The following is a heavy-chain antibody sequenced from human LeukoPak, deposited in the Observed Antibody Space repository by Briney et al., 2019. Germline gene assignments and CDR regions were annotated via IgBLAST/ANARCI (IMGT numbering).Heavy chain of an antibody. J-gene: IGHJ5*02. D-gene: IGHD3-10*01. Sequence: GGSLRLSCAASGFSSSDYWMHWVRHAPGKGLVWVSRMNSDGTTTNYADSVKGRFTISRDNAKNPLYLQMNSLRAEDTDVYYCARGRGPYGWFDPWGQGPLVTVSS. CDR2: MNSDGTTT. V-gene: IGHV3-74*01. CDR1: GFSSSDYW. CDR3: ARGRGPYGWFDP.